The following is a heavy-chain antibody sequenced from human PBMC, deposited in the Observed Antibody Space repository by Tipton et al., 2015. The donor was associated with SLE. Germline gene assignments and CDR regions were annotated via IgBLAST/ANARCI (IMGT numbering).Heavy chain of an antibody. CDR3: ARDLLSDAFDI. J-gene: IGHJ3*02. Sequence: TLSLTCTVSVGSISSYYWSWIRQPPGKGLEWIGYIYTSGSTNYNPSLKSRVTISVDTSKNQFSLKLSSVTAADTAVYYCARDLLSDAFDIWGQGTMVTVSS. CDR1: VGSISSYY. V-gene: IGHV4-4*08. CDR2: IYTSGST. D-gene: IGHD2/OR15-2a*01.